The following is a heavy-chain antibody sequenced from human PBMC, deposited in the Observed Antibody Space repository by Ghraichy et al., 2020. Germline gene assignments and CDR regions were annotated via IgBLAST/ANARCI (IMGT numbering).Heavy chain of an antibody. D-gene: IGHD3-22*01. CDR3: ATYARYYYDSSGYYYGHFDY. CDR2: ISGSGGST. CDR1: GFTFSSYA. V-gene: IGHV3-23*01. Sequence: GGSLRLSCAASGFTFSSYAMSWVRQAPGKGLEWVSAISGSGGSTYYADSVKGRFTISRDNSKNTLYLQMNSLRAEDTAVYYCATYARYYYDSSGYYYGHFDYWGQGTLVTVSS. J-gene: IGHJ4*02.